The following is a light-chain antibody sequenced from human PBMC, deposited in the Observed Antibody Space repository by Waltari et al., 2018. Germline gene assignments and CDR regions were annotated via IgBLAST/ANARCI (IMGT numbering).Light chain of an antibody. CDR3: CSYAGRNIWV. J-gene: IGLJ3*02. Sequence: YAPTPPASVSGCAGQSINISSTGASSDVGFYNHVSWYQQHPGKAPKLMVYEVIERPSGVSNRFSGSKSGNTASLTISGLQAEDEADYYCCSYAGRNIWVFGGGTKLTVL. CDR2: EVI. CDR1: SSDVGFYNH. V-gene: IGLV2-23*02.